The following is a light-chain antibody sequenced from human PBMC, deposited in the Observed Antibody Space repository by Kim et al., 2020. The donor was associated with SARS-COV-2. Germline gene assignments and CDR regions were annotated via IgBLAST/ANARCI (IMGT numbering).Light chain of an antibody. Sequence: SYELTQPPSVSVSPGQTATITCSGDKLGDKYASWYQQKPGQSPVLVIYEDNKRPSGIPERFSGSISGDTVTLTISGTQSLDEADYYCQAWDSSDYVFGTGTKVTVL. CDR1: KLGDKY. V-gene: IGLV3-1*01. J-gene: IGLJ1*01. CDR3: QAWDSSDYV. CDR2: EDN.